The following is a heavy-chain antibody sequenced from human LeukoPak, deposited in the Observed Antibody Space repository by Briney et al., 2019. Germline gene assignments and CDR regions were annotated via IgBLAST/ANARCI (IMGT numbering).Heavy chain of an antibody. J-gene: IGHJ6*03. CDR3: ARDGTCTSASCSLPSNSFYYFYMDV. D-gene: IGHD2-8*02. CDR1: GGSISSYY. CDR2: IYNSGST. V-gene: IGHV4-4*07. Sequence: SETLSLTCTVSGGSISSYYWSWIRQPAGKGLEWIGRIYNSGSTSYNPSLKSRLTMSVDTSKNQFSLKLSSVTAADTAVYYCARDGTCTSASCSLPSNSFYYFYMDVWGKGTTVTVSS.